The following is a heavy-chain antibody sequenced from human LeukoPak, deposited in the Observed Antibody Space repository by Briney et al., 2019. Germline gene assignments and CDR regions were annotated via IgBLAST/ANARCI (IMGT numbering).Heavy chain of an antibody. CDR2: IYYSGST. Sequence: PSETLSLTCTVSGGSISSYYWSWIRQPPGKGLEWIGYIYYSGSTNYNPSLKSRVTISVDTSKNQFSLKLSSVTAADTAVYYCARRRGYNWNDVGWFDHWGQGTLVTVSS. CDR3: ARRRGYNWNDVGWFDH. V-gene: IGHV4-59*08. D-gene: IGHD1-1*01. J-gene: IGHJ5*02. CDR1: GGSISSYY.